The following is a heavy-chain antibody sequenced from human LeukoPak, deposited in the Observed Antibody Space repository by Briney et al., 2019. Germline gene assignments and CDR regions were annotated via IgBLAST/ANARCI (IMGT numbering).Heavy chain of an antibody. V-gene: IGHV3-23*01. CDR2: ISGSGGST. CDR1: GFTFSSYA. J-gene: IGHJ6*02. D-gene: IGHD6-19*01. CDR3: ATLGYSSGWFLGYYGMDV. Sequence: GGSLRLSCAASGFTFSSYAMSWVRQAPGKRLEWVSAISGSGGSTYYADSVKGRFTISRDNAKNSLYLQMNSLRAEDTALYYCATLGYSSGWFLGYYGMDVWGQGTTVTVSS.